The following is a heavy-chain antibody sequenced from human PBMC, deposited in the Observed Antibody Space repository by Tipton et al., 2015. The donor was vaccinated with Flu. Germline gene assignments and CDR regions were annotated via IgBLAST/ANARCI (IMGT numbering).Heavy chain of an antibody. CDR1: GGSISSSNYY. CDR3: ARSSYSGSYGGGYFDY. CDR2: IYYSGST. D-gene: IGHD1-26*01. V-gene: IGHV4-39*07. J-gene: IGHJ4*02. Sequence: TLSLTCTVSGGSISSSNYYWGWIRQPPGKGLEWIGSIYYSGSTYYNPSLKSRVTISVDTSKNQFSLKLSSVTAADTAVYYCARSSYSGSYGGGYFDYWGRLTLVTVSS.